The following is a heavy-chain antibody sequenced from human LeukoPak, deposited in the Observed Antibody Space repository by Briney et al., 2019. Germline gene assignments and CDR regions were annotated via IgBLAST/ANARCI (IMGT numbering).Heavy chain of an antibody. D-gene: IGHD2-21*02. J-gene: IGHJ4*02. V-gene: IGHV1-2*02. Sequence: ASVKVSCKASGYTFTNYYMHWVRQAPGQGLEWMGWINPNSGGTNYAQKFQGRVTMTRDTSICTAYMELSRLRSDGTAVYYCARSMGDHGDYWGQGTLVTVSS. CDR2: INPNSGGT. CDR3: ARSMGDHGDY. CDR1: GYTFTNYY.